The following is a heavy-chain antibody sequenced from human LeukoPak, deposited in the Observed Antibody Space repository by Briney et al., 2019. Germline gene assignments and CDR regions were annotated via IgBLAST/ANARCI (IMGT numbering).Heavy chain of an antibody. J-gene: IGHJ4*02. CDR2: IIPIFGTA. CDR3: ARDSLEMATPKYYFDY. V-gene: IGHV1-69*05. D-gene: IGHD5-24*01. CDR1: GGTFSSYA. Sequence: SVKVSCKASGGTFSSYAISWVRRAPGQGLEWMGGIIPIFGTANYAQKFQGRVTITTDESTSTAYMELSSLRSEDTAVYYCARDSLEMATPKYYFDYWGQGTLVTVSS.